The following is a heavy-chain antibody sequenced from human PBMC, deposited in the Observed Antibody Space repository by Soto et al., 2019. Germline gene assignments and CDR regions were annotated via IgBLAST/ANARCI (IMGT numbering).Heavy chain of an antibody. CDR2: ISYSGST. J-gene: IGHJ5*02. D-gene: IGHD6-19*01. CDR1: GGSINSGGYY. V-gene: IGHV4-31*03. Sequence: SETLSLTCTVSGGSINSGGYYWSWVRQLPGEGLEWIGFISYSGSTYYNPSLESRVTISLDTSKNQFSLELNSVTAADSAVYYCAREVSPNSRGWYTVLVRWFDPWGQGTLVTVS. CDR3: AREVSPNSRGWYTVLVRWFDP.